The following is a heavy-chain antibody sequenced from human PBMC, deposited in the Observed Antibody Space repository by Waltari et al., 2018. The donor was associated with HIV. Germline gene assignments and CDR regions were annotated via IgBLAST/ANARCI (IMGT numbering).Heavy chain of an antibody. J-gene: IGHJ6*02. Sequence: EVQLVESGGGLVQPGGSLRLSCAASGFTFSNFWMSWVRKAPGKGLEWLANIKQEGSEKYYVDSVKGRFTISRDNAKNSLYLQMNSLRAEDTAVYYCASPSIRAGMDVWGQGTTVTVSS. CDR2: IKQEGSEK. D-gene: IGHD2-2*02. CDR1: GFTFSNFW. V-gene: IGHV3-7*01. CDR3: ASPSIRAGMDV.